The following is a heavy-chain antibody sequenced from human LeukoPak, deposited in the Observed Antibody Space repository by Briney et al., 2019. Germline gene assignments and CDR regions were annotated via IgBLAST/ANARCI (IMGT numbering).Heavy chain of an antibody. CDR2: IRSKAYGGTT. Sequence: TGRSLRLSCTASGFTFGDYAVSWVRQAPGKALEWVGFIRSKAYGGTTEYAASVKGRFTISRDDSKSIAYLQLNSLKTEDTAVYYCARFVPYFDYWGQGTLVTVSS. CDR3: ARFVPYFDY. CDR1: GFTFGDYA. J-gene: IGHJ4*02. D-gene: IGHD3-10*01. V-gene: IGHV3-49*04.